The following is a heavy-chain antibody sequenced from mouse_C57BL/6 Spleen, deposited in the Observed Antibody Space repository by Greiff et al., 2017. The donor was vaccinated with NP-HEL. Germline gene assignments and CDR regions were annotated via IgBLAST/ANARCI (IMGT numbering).Heavy chain of an antibody. J-gene: IGHJ2*01. CDR3: DRNAGTCDY. V-gene: IGHV1-81*01. CDR1: GYTFTRYG. CDR2: LYPRSGNT. D-gene: IGHD3-3*01. Sequence: QVQLQQSGASLSRPVASVTLSCKASGYTFTRYGISWVQQRPGQGLEWIGELYPRSGNTYYTEKFKGQATLTAEKSSSKADRELRSVTAEDSAVDFCDRNAGTCDYGGQGTTLTVSS.